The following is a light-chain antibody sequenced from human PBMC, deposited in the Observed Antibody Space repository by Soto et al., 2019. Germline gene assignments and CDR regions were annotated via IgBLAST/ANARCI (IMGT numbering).Light chain of an antibody. CDR2: ENN. CDR3: GTWDSSLSVWV. CDR1: RSNIGNNY. J-gene: IGLJ3*02. V-gene: IGLV1-51*02. Sequence: QSVLTQPPSVSVAPGQKVTISCSGSRSNIGNNYVSWYQQLPGTAPKLLIYENNKRPSGIPDRFSGSKSGTSATLGITGLQTGDEADYYCGTWDSSLSVWVFGGGTKLTVL.